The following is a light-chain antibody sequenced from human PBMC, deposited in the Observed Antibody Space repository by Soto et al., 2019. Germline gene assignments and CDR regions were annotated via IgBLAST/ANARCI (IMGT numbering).Light chain of an antibody. CDR1: SSDVGGYNF. Sequence: QSALTQPASVSGSPGQSITISCSGTSSDVGGYNFVSWYQQHPGKAPKLMLYNVYDRPSGISHRFSGSRSGNTASLTISGLQAEDEDHYYCNSYTSSSTLVFGGGTKLTVL. V-gene: IGLV2-14*03. CDR2: NVY. J-gene: IGLJ2*01. CDR3: NSYTSSSTLV.